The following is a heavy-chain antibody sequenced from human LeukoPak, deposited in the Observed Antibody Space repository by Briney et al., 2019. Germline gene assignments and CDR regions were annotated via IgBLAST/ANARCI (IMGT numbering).Heavy chain of an antibody. Sequence: PSETLSLTCAVYGGSFSGYYWSWIRQPPGKGLEWIGEINHSGSTNYNPSLKSRVTISVDTSKNQFSLKLSSVTAADTAVYYCARVFSSRPYYFDYWGQGTLVTVSS. J-gene: IGHJ4*02. CDR3: ARVFSSRPYYFDY. D-gene: IGHD6-6*01. CDR2: INHSGST. CDR1: GGSFSGYY. V-gene: IGHV4-34*01.